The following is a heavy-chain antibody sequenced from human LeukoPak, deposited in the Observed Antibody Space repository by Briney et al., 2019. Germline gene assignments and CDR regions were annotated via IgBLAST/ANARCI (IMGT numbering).Heavy chain of an antibody. CDR1: GGTFSSYA. CDR3: ARESPYYYGSGSYYNDDYGMDV. CDR2: IIPMLGIA. J-gene: IGHJ6*02. Sequence: SVKVSCKASGGTFSSYAISWVRQAPGQGLEWMGRIIPMLGIANYAQKFQGRVTITADKSTSTAYMELSSLRSEDTAVYYCARESPYYYGSGSYYNDDYGMDVWGQGATVTVSS. V-gene: IGHV1-69*04. D-gene: IGHD3-10*01.